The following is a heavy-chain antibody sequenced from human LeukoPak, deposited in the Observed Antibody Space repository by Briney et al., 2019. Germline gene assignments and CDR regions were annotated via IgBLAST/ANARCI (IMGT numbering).Heavy chain of an antibody. CDR2: IIPILGIA. J-gene: IGHJ6*03. CDR1: GGTFSSYT. D-gene: IGHD2-2*01. V-gene: IGHV1-69*02. CDR3: ASNHAGYCSSTSCYGSRYYYYYMDV. Sequence: KVSCKASGGTFSSYTISWVRQAPGQGLEWMGRIIPILGIANYAQKLQGKVTITADKSTSTAYMELSSLRSEDTAVYYCASNHAGYCSSTSCYGSRYYYYYMDVWGKGTTVTVSS.